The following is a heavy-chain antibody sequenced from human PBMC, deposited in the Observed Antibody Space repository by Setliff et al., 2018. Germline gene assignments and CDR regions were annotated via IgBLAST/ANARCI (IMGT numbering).Heavy chain of an antibody. D-gene: IGHD4-4*01. CDR2: FYISGTT. CDR1: GDSISSYF. CDR3: ARGFPVTSYRSHYYMDV. Sequence: SETLSLTCSVSGDSISSYFWTWIRQPAGKGLEWIGRFYISGTTTYNPSLKSRVTMSADTSKNQFSLTMTSVTAADTALYFCARGFPVTSYRSHYYMDVWGEGTTVTVSS. V-gene: IGHV4-4*07. J-gene: IGHJ6*03.